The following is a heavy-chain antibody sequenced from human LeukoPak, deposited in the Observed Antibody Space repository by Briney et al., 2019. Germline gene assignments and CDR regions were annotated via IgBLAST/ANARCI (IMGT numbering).Heavy chain of an antibody. Sequence: ASVKVSCKASGYTFTGYYMHWVRQAPGQGLEWMGWINPNSGGTNYAQKFQGRVTMTRDTSISTAYMELSRLRSDDTAVYYCARSARPREFFDYLAQGTLVTVSS. CDR1: GYTFTGYY. CDR3: ARSARPREFFDY. D-gene: IGHD6-6*01. J-gene: IGHJ4*02. CDR2: INPNSGGT. V-gene: IGHV1-2*02.